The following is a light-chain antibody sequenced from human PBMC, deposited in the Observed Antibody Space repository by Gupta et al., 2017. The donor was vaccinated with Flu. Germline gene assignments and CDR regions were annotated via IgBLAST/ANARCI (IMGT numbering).Light chain of an antibody. CDR2: AAS. J-gene: IGKJ1*01. CDR3: QKYNSAPRT. Sequence: GDRVTITCRASQGISNYLAWYQQKPGKVPKLLIYAASTLQSGVPSRFSGSGSGTDFTLTISSLQPEDVATYYCQKYNSAPRTFGQGTKVEIK. CDR1: QGISNY. V-gene: IGKV1-27*01.